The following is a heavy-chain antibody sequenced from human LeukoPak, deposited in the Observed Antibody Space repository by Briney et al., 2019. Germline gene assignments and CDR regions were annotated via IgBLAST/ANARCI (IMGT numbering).Heavy chain of an antibody. V-gene: IGHV3-21*01. CDR2: ISSSNTYI. J-gene: IGHJ4*02. Sequence: GGSLRLSCAASGFTFSSYTMNWVRQAPGKGLEWVSSISSSNTYIYYGDSVKGRFTISRDNAKNSLYLQMNSLRAEDTAVCYCARDSGSSWSLDYWGQGTLVTVSS. CDR1: GFTFSSYT. CDR3: ARDSGSSWSLDY. D-gene: IGHD6-13*01.